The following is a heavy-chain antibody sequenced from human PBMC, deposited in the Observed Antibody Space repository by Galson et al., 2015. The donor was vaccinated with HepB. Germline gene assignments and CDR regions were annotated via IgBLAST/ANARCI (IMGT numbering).Heavy chain of an antibody. CDR2: VYYSGTT. CDR3: VRHSIGGPSDGKRLRHFDS. Sequence: ETLSLTCTVSGGSISDTAYYWGWIRQSPGEGLTWIASVYYSGTTFYSPSLRSRVGVYRDTSRNQFSLRVISMTAADTAVYYCVRHSIGGPSDGKRLRHFDSWGQGILVTVSS. J-gene: IGHJ5*01. CDR1: GGSISDTAYY. D-gene: IGHD1-1*01. V-gene: IGHV4-39*01.